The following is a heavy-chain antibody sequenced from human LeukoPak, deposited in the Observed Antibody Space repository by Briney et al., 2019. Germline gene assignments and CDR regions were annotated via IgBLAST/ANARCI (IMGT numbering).Heavy chain of an antibody. CDR3: AILADYDAFDI. V-gene: IGHV3-21*01. Sequence: GGSLRLSCAASGFTFSSYGMNWVRQAPGKGLEWVSSISSSSSYIYYADSVKGRFTISRDNAKNSLYLQMNSLRAEDTAVYYCAILADYDAFDIWGQGTMVTVSS. J-gene: IGHJ3*02. D-gene: IGHD2-15*01. CDR1: GFTFSSYG. CDR2: ISSSSSYI.